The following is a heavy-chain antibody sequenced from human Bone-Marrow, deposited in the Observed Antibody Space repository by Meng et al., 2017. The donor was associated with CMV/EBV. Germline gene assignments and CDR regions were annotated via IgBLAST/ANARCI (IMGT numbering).Heavy chain of an antibody. V-gene: IGHV3-74*01. J-gene: IGHJ6*02. CDR3: AKYDLAHYYGMDV. CDR2: INSDGSST. CDR1: GFTFSSYW. Sequence: GESLKISCAASGFTFSSYWMHWVRQAPGKGLVWVSRINSDGSSTSYADSVKGRFTISRDNAKNTLYLQMNSLRAEDTAVYYCAKYDLAHYYGMDVWGQGTTVTVSS. D-gene: IGHD2/OR15-2a*01.